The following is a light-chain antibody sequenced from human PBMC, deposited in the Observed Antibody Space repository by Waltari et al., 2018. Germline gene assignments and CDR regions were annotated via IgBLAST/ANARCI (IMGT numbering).Light chain of an antibody. V-gene: IGLV1-47*01. CDR1: SSNIGSNY. J-gene: IGLJ3*02. CDR3: LAWDDSLSGPV. Sequence: QSVLTQPPSASGIAGQRVTISCSGSSSNIGSNYVYWYLQLPGSAPKLLIYVNSQRPSGVPARFSGSKSGTSASLAISGLRSEDEADYYCLAWDDSLSGPVFGGGTKLTVL. CDR2: VNS.